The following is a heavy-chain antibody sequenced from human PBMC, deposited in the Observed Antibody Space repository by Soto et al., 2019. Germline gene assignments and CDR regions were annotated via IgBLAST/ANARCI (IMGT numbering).Heavy chain of an antibody. CDR1: VSSYNNAC. CDR3: STYDYIWGSDRYRWAY. Sequence: EVQLVESGGVVVEPGVPLTLLCGACVSSYNNACVLCVRESPEKGLEWCGRIKSKTDGGTTDYAAPVKGRFTISRDDSKNMLYLYMSSLKTEDTAMYYCSTYDYIWGSDRYRWAYWGQGTLVTVSS. CDR2: IKSKTDGGTT. J-gene: IGHJ4*02. V-gene: IGHV3-15*01. D-gene: IGHD3-16*02.